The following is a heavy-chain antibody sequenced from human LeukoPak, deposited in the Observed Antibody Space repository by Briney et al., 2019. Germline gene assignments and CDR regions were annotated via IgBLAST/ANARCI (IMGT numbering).Heavy chain of an antibody. V-gene: IGHV3-30*02. Sequence: GGSLRLSCAASRFTFSNYGMHWVRQAPGKGLEWVAFIRYDGSNKNYADSVKGRFTISRDNTKNSLYLQMNSLRAEDTAVYYCAKDGGSDPDSFDIWGQGTMVTVSS. J-gene: IGHJ3*02. CDR1: RFTFSNYG. D-gene: IGHD2-15*01. CDR2: IRYDGSNK. CDR3: AKDGGSDPDSFDI.